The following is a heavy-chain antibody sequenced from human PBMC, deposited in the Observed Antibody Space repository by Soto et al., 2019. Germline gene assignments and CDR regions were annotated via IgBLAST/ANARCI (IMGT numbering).Heavy chain of an antibody. CDR3: ARPREAGKNYYGVDV. J-gene: IGHJ6*02. CDR2: INPNSGGT. D-gene: IGHD6-19*01. V-gene: IGHV1-2*04. Sequence: ASVKVSCKASGYTFTGYYMHWVRQAPGQGLEWMGWINPNSGGTNYAQKFQGWVTMTRDTSISTAYMELSRLRSDDTAMYYCARPREAGKNYYGVDVWGQGTTVTVSS. CDR1: GYTFTGYY.